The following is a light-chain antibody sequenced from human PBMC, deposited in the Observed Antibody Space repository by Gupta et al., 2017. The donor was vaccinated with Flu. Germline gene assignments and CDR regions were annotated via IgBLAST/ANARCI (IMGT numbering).Light chain of an antibody. J-gene: IGLJ3*02. CDR1: ALKKKY. CDR2: EDR. V-gene: IGLV3-10*01. Sequence: SYELTQPPSVSVSPGPTARITCSGDALKKKYAYWYQQKAGQAPVLVIYEDRKRPGGSPERVSGSSSGTRATVTISGAQVEEEADYYCYSADRRGNNSWVFGGGTKLTVL. CDR3: YSADRRGNNSWV.